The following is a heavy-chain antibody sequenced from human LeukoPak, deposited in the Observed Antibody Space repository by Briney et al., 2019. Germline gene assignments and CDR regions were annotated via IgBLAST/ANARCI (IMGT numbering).Heavy chain of an antibody. J-gene: IGHJ4*02. CDR1: GGSISSGSYY. Sequence: KSSETLSLTCTVSGGSISSGSYYWSWIRQPAGKGLEWIGRIYTGGSTNYNPALKSRVTISLDTSKNQFSLKLGSVTAADTAVYYCAREVAAGDGGYWGQGTLVTVSS. CDR3: AREVAAGDGGY. CDR2: IYTGGST. D-gene: IGHD5-12*01. V-gene: IGHV4-61*02.